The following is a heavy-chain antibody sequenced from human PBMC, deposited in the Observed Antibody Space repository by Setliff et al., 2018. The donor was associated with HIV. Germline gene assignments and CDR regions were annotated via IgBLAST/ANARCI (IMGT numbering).Heavy chain of an antibody. J-gene: IGHJ6*02. CDR2: ISSSSTTI. Sequence: PGGSLRLSCAASGFTFSSYSMNWVRQAPGKGLEWVSYISSSSTTIYYADSVKGRFTISRDNSKNTLYLQMNSLRAEDTAVYYCARSVIGYYYYGMDVWGQGTLVTVSS. V-gene: IGHV3-48*01. CDR1: GFTFSSYS. CDR3: ARSVIGYYYYGMDV. D-gene: IGHD3-10*01.